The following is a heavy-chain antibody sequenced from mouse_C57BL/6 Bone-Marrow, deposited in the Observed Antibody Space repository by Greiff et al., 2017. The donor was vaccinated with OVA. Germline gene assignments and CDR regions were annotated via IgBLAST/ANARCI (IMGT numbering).Heavy chain of an antibody. CDR2: ISSGGSYT. CDR3: ARHPYYGKDY. D-gene: IGHD1-1*01. V-gene: IGHV5-6*01. J-gene: IGHJ2*01. CDR1: GFTFSSYG. Sequence: EVKLVESGGDLVKPGGSLKLSCAASGFTFSSYGMSWVRQTPDKRLEWVATISSGGSYTYYPDSVKGRFTISRDNAKNTLYLQMSSLKSEDTAMHYCARHPYYGKDYWGQGTTLTVSS.